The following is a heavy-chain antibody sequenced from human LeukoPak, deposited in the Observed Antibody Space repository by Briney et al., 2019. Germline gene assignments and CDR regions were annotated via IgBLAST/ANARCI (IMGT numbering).Heavy chain of an antibody. Sequence: GGSLRLSCAASGFTFSSYWMSWVRQAPGKGLEWVANIKQDGSEKYYVDSVKGRFTISRDNVKNSLYLQMNSLRAEDTAVYYCTRRCSSTSCYNGGSNWIDPWGQGTLVTVSS. CDR3: TRRCSSTSCYNGGSNWIDP. CDR2: IKQDGSEK. CDR1: GFTFSSYW. V-gene: IGHV3-7*01. D-gene: IGHD2-2*02. J-gene: IGHJ5*02.